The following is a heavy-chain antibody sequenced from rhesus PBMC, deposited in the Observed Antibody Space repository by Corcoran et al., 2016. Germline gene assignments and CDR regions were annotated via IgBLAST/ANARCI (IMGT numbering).Heavy chain of an antibody. CDR2: IKNKAYGGSA. CDR3: TRGGGTSGTVY. D-gene: IGHD5-24*01. CDR1: GFTFSNYW. J-gene: IGHJ4*01. Sequence: EVQLVESGGGLVQPGGSLRLSCAASGFTFSNYWMSWVRQAPGKVLVWVGSIKNKAYGGSAAYAESVKGRINISRDDSKNTLYLQSNSLKTEDTAVYYCTRGGGTSGTVYWGQGVLVTVSS. V-gene: IGHV3-16*02.